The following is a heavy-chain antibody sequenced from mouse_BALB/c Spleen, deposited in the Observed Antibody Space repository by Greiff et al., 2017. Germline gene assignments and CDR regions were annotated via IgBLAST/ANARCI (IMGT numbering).Heavy chain of an antibody. D-gene: IGHD1-1*01. CDR3: ARNYYGSSHFDY. J-gene: IGHJ2*01. Sequence: EVQVVESGGGLVKPGGSLKLSCAASGFTFSSYAMSWVRQTPEKRLEWVASISSGGSTYYPDSVKGRFTISRDNARNILYLQMSSLRSEDTAMYYCARNYYGSSHFDYGGQGTTLTVSS. V-gene: IGHV5-6-5*01. CDR2: ISSGGST. CDR1: GFTFSSYA.